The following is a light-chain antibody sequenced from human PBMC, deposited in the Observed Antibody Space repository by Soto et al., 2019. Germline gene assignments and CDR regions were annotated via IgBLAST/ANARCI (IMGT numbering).Light chain of an antibody. CDR2: EVS. CDR1: SSDVGGYNY. Sequence: QSALTQPASVSGSPGQSITISCTGTSSDVGGYNYVSWYQQHPGKAPKLMIYEVSNWPSGVSNRFSGSKSGNTASLTNSGLQAEDEADYYCSSYTSSSTLVFGTGTKLTVL. V-gene: IGLV2-14*01. J-gene: IGLJ1*01. CDR3: SSYTSSSTLV.